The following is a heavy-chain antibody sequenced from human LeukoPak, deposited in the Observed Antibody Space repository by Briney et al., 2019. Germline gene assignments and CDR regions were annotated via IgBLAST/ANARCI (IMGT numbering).Heavy chain of an antibody. CDR2: IYYSGST. V-gene: IGHV4-30-4*08. CDR1: GGSISSGDYY. Sequence: SETLSLTGTVSGGSISSGDYYWSWIRQPPGRGLEWVGYIYYSGSTYYNPSLKSRVTISVDTSKNQFSLKLSSVTAADTAVYYCARTPLGSDIVVVPAADYWGQGTLVTVSS. CDR3: ARTPLGSDIVVVPAADY. J-gene: IGHJ4*02. D-gene: IGHD2-2*01.